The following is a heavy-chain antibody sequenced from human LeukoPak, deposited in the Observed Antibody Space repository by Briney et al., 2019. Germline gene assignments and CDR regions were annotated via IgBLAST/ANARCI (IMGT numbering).Heavy chain of an antibody. D-gene: IGHD6-19*01. CDR3: AKDHAVAGTSNWFDP. CDR1: GYTLTGYY. CDR2: INPNSGVT. Sequence: ASVKVSCKASGYTLTGYYMHWVPQAPGQRLEWMGRINPNSGVTNYAQKFQGRVTVTRDTSISTPYMELSRLRSDDTAVYYCAKDHAVAGTSNWFDPWGQGTLVTVSS. J-gene: IGHJ5*02. V-gene: IGHV1-2*06.